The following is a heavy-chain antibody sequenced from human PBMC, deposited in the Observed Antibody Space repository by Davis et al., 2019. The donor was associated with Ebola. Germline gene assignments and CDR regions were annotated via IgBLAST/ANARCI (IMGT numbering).Heavy chain of an antibody. D-gene: IGHD5-12*01. CDR2: TYYSSKWYD. J-gene: IGHJ6*04. Sequence: PSETLSLTCAISGDSVSINSAGWNWIRQSPSRGLEWLGRTYYSSKWYDGYADSVKSRINISPDTAKNQFSLHLNSVTPEDTAVYYCARGWLRSGLDVWGKGAAVTVSS. V-gene: IGHV6-1*01. CDR3: ARGWLRSGLDV. CDR1: GDSVSINSAG.